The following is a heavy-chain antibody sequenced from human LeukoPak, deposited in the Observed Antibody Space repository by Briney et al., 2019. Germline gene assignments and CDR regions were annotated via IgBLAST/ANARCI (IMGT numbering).Heavy chain of an antibody. Sequence: GGSLRLSCAASGFTVSSNYMNWVRQAPGKGLEWVSVIYSGGSTYYADSVKGRFTISRDNSKNTLYLQMDSLRAADTAVYYCAREDYYYGMDVWGQGTTVTVSS. V-gene: IGHV3-53*01. CDR1: GFTVSSNY. J-gene: IGHJ6*02. CDR3: AREDYYYGMDV. CDR2: IYSGGST.